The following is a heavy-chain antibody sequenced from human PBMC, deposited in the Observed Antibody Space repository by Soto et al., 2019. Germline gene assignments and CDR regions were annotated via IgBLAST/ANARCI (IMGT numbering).Heavy chain of an antibody. Sequence: QVQLQESGPGLVRPSETLSLTCTVSSDSISSYYWIWIRHSPGKGLEWIGYTDYSGNTNYNPSLKSRVTISGDTSKNQFSLRLSSVTAADTAVHYCARAVGDPLYYLDYWGQGTLVTVSS. CDR2: TDYSGNT. D-gene: IGHD6-19*01. V-gene: IGHV4-59*08. CDR1: SDSISSYY. CDR3: ARAVGDPLYYLDY. J-gene: IGHJ4*02.